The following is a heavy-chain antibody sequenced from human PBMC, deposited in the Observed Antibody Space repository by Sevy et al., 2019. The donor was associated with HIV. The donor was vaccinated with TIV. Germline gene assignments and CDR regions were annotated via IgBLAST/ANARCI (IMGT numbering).Heavy chain of an antibody. Sequence: GGSVRLSCAASGFTVSSKYMSWVRQAPGKGLEWVSVIYSGEYTYYADSVKGRFTISRDISKNTLNLEMNNLRAEDTAIYYCATTSTPLYYYALDVWGQGTTVTVSS. J-gene: IGHJ6*02. CDR2: IYSGEYT. V-gene: IGHV3-53*01. CDR1: GFTVSSKY. CDR3: ATTSTPLYYYALDV. D-gene: IGHD1-26*01.